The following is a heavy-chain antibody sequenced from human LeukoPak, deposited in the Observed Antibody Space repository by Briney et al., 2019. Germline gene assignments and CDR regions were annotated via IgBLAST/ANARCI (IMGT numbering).Heavy chain of an antibody. V-gene: IGHV3-30-3*02. CDR1: GFTFSSSA. Sequence: PGRSLRLSCAASGFTFSSSAMHWVRQAPDKGLEWVAVISYDGSNKYYADSVKGRFTISRDNSKNTLYLQMNSLRAEDTAVYYCAKNYGSGSYYLYYFDYWGQGTLVTVSS. J-gene: IGHJ4*02. CDR2: ISYDGSNK. CDR3: AKNYGSGSYYLYYFDY. D-gene: IGHD3-10*01.